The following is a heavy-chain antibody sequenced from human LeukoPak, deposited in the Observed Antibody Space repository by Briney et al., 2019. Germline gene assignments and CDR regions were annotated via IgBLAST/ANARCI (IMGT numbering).Heavy chain of an antibody. Sequence: ASVKVSCKASGYTFTSYDINWVRQATGQGLEWMGWMNPNSGNTGYAQKFQGRVTMTRNTSISTAYMELSSLRSDDTAVYYCAISSGYYQSFDYWGQGTLVTVSS. D-gene: IGHD3-22*01. CDR2: MNPNSGNT. CDR3: AISSGYYQSFDY. J-gene: IGHJ4*02. CDR1: GYTFTSYD. V-gene: IGHV1-8*01.